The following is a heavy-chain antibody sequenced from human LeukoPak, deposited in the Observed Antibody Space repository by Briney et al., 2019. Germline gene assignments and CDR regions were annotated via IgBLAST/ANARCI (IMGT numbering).Heavy chain of an antibody. D-gene: IGHD6-13*01. CDR1: GFTFSSYD. J-gene: IGHJ6*02. V-gene: IGHV3-30*02. Sequence: GGSLRLSCAASGFTFSSYDMHWVRQAPGKGLEWVTFIRYHGNNKYYADSVKGRFTISRDNSKNTLYLQMNSLRAEDTAVYYCAKSEAAAGDYYYGMDVWGQGTTVTVSS. CDR2: IRYHGNNK. CDR3: AKSEAAAGDYYYGMDV.